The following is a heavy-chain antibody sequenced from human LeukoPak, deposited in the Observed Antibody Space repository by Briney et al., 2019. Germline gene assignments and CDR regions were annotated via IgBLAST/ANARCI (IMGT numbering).Heavy chain of an antibody. D-gene: IGHD6-19*01. V-gene: IGHV4-39*07. J-gene: IGHJ4*02. Sequence: PSETLSLTCTVSGGSISSSSYYWGWIRQPPGKGLEWIGSIYYSGSTYYNPSLKSRVTISVDRSKNQFSLKLSSVTAADTAVYYCARGMYSSGWVFDYWGQGTLVTVSS. CDR3: ARGMYSSGWVFDY. CDR2: IYYSGST. CDR1: GGSISSSSYY.